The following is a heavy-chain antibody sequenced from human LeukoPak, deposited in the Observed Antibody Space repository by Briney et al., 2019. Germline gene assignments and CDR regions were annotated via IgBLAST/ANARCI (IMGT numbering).Heavy chain of an antibody. CDR2: ISSDGGNT. CDR3: ARDAARYSSGWYYDF. D-gene: IGHD6-19*01. J-gene: IGHJ4*02. V-gene: IGHV3-23*01. CDR1: AFTFSSSA. Sequence: HTGGSLRLSCATSAFTFSSSAMSWVRQAPGKGLEWVSAISSDGGNTYYADSVKGRFTISRDNSRNTLYLQMNSLRAEDTAVYYCARDAARYSSGWYYDFWGQGTLVTVSS.